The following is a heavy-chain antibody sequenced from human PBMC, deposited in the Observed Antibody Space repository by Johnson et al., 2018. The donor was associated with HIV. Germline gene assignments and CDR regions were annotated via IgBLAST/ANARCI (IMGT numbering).Heavy chain of an antibody. V-gene: IGHV3-30*04. Sequence: QMLLVESVGGVVQPGRSLRLSCASSGFTFSSYAMHWVRQAPGKGLEWVAVMSYDGSSKYYADSVKGRFTISRDNSRNTLYLQMNSLRAEDTAVYYCARDQAIFGVVLASDAFDIWGQGTMVTVSS. CDR1: GFTFSSYA. J-gene: IGHJ3*02. D-gene: IGHD3-3*01. CDR2: MSYDGSSK. CDR3: ARDQAIFGVVLASDAFDI.